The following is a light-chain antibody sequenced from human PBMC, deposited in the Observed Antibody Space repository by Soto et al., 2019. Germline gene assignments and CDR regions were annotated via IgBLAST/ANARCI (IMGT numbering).Light chain of an antibody. CDR3: HHYDSSPPYT. CDR2: AAS. V-gene: IGKV3-20*01. J-gene: IGKJ2*01. CDR1: RSFASSY. Sequence: EIVLTQSPATLSLSPGERATLSCRASRSFASSYLAWYQHKPGQAPRLLIYAASSRATGIPDRFIGSGSGTDFTLTINRLEPDDSAVYYCHHYDSSPPYTFGQGTKLEIK.